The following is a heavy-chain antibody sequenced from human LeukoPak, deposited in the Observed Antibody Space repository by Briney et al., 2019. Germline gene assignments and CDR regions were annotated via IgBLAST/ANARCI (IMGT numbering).Heavy chain of an antibody. V-gene: IGHV1-8*02. CDR1: GGTFSSYD. D-gene: IGHD3-3*01. J-gene: IGHJ5*02. Sequence: ASVKVSCKASGGTFSSYDINWVRQATGQGLEWMGWMNPNSGNTGYAQKFQGRVTMTRNTSISTAYMELSSLRSEDTAVYYCARDQYYDFWSGYYAGVGFDPWGQGTLVTVSS. CDR2: MNPNSGNT. CDR3: ARDQYYDFWSGYYAGVGFDP.